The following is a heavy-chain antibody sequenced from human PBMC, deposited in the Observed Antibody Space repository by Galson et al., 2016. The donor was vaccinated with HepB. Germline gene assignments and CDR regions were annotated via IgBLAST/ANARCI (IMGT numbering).Heavy chain of an antibody. V-gene: IGHV1-3*01. CDR3: ARDLVFDGKTFVGAYYGMDV. J-gene: IGHJ6*02. CDR1: GGTFSSYA. D-gene: IGHD3-16*01. Sequence: SVKVSCKASGGTFSSYAFIWVRQAPGQSLEWMGWIDAGNDNTKYSEKFQDRFTITRDTSARTAYMHLSSLRSEDTAVYYCARDLVFDGKTFVGAYYGMDVWGQGTTVTVSS. CDR2: IDAGNDNT.